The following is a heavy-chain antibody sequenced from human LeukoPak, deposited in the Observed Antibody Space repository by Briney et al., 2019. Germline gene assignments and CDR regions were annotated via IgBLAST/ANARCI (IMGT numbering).Heavy chain of an antibody. CDR1: GYTFTGYH. D-gene: IGHD2-2*01. V-gene: IGHV1-2*06. CDR2: INPNSGDT. Sequence: ASVKVSCKTSGYTFTGYHMHWVRQAPGQGLEWMGRINPNSGDTNYAQKFQGRVTMTRDTSISTAYMELSRLTSDDTAMYYCAREYCSSTSCLFDYWGQGTLVTVSS. CDR3: AREYCSSTSCLFDY. J-gene: IGHJ4*02.